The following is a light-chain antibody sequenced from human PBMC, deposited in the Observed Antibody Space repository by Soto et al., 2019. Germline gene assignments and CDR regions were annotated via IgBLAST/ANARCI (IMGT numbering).Light chain of an antibody. CDR1: QSVSSS. CDR3: QQRSNWPLT. CDR2: DVS. V-gene: IGKV3-11*01. J-gene: IGKJ4*01. Sequence: EIVLTQSPGTLSLSPGERATLSCRASQSVSSSVAWYQQKPGQTPRLLIYDVSNRATGIPARFSGSGSGTDFPLTVNSLEPEDFAVYYCQQRSNWPLTFGGGTKVEIK.